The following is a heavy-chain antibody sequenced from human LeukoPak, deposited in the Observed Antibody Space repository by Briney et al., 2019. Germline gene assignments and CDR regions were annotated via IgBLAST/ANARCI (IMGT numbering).Heavy chain of an antibody. CDR1: GCIFSSYG. V-gene: IGHV3-30*18. CDR3: AKAEWELLPRQAFDI. D-gene: IGHD1-26*01. J-gene: IGHJ3*02. Sequence: PPGGSLRLSCAASGCIFSSYGMHWVRQAPGKGLELVAVISFYGSDKYYADSVKGRFTISRDNSENTLYLQMNSLKTEDTAVSYCAKAEWELLPRQAFDIWGQGTMVTVSS. CDR2: ISFYGSDK.